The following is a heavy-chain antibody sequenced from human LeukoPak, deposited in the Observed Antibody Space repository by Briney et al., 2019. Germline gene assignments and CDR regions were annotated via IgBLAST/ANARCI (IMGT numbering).Heavy chain of an antibody. V-gene: IGHV4-39*07. Sequence: PSETLSLTCAVSGGSIRSTLYYWAWSRQPPGKGLEWIGNVYYTGNTYYNPSRKSRVTISVDTAKNQFSLTLSSVTAADTAIYSCARDPHHDDDADEGFDYWGQGTLVTVSS. J-gene: IGHJ4*02. CDR3: ARDPHHDDDADEGFDY. CDR1: GGSIRSTLYY. CDR2: VYYTGNT. D-gene: IGHD3-16*01.